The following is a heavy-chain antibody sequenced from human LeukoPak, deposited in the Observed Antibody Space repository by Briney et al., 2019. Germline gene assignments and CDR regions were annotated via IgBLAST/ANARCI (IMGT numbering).Heavy chain of an antibody. CDR2: IWYDGSNK. CDR1: GFTFSSYG. Sequence: GRSLRLSCAASGFTFSSYGMHWVRQAPGKGLEWVAVIWYDGSNKYYADSVKGRFTISRDNSKNTLYLQMNSLRAEDTAVYYCARDWDSSTHLSNYYCYYGMDVWGQGTTVTVSS. D-gene: IGHD6-13*01. CDR3: ARDWDSSTHLSNYYCYYGMDV. J-gene: IGHJ6*02. V-gene: IGHV3-33*01.